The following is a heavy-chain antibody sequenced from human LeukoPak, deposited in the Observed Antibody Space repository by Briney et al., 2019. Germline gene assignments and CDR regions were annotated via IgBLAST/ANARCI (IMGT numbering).Heavy chain of an antibody. CDR3: AKDRGYSYGLGSDY. J-gene: IGHJ4*02. Sequence: HPGGSLRLSCSASGFTFDNYAMHWVRQAPGKGLEWVSGISWNSGSIGYADSVKGRFTISRDNAKNSLYLQMNSLRAEDTALYYCAKDRGYSYGLGSDYWGQGTLVTVSS. V-gene: IGHV3-9*01. CDR1: GFTFDNYA. CDR2: ISWNSGSI. D-gene: IGHD5-18*01.